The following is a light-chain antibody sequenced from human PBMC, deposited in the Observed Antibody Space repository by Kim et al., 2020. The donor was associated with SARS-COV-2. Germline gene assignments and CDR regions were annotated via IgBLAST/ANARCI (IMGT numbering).Light chain of an antibody. CDR2: YNS. V-gene: IGLV3-21*04. CDR3: QVWDSSSDYV. Sequence: VAQEKTARVTGGGKSIGSKSVHGDQRKPGQAPVLVIYYNSDRPSGIPERLSGSNSGNTATLTISRVEAGDEDDYYCQVWDSSSDYVFGTGTKVTVL. J-gene: IGLJ1*01. CDR1: SIGSKS.